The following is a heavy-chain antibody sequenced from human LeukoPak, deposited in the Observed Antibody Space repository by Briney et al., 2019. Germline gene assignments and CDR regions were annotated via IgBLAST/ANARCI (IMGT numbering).Heavy chain of an antibody. D-gene: IGHD3-16*01. J-gene: IGHJ4*02. Sequence: ASVKVSCKASGYTFTGYYMHWVRQAPGQGLEWMGWINPNSGGTNYAQKFQGRVTMTRDTSISTAYMELSRLRPDDTAVYYCARSISRDWGIDYWGQGTLVTVSS. V-gene: IGHV1-2*02. CDR2: INPNSGGT. CDR3: ARSISRDWGIDY. CDR1: GYTFTGYY.